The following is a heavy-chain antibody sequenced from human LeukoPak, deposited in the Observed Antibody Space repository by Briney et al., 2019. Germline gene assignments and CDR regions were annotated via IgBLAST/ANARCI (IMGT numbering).Heavy chain of an antibody. CDR3: AGEAANCSSTSCHSWDAFDI. V-gene: IGHV4-59*01. CDR2: IYYSGST. J-gene: IGHJ3*02. Sequence: SETLSLTCTVSGGSISSYYWSWIRQPPGKGLEWIGYIYYSGSTNYNPSLKGRVTISVDTSKNQFSLKLSSVTAADTAVYYCAGEAANCSSTSCHSWDAFDIWGQGTMVTVSS. CDR1: GGSISSYY. D-gene: IGHD2-2*01.